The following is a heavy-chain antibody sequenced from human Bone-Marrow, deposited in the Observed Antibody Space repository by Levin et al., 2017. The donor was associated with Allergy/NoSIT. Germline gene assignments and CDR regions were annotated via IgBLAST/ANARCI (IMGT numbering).Heavy chain of an antibody. J-gene: IGHJ3*02. V-gene: IGHV4-31*03. CDR2: RYHRGNA. CDR3: ARSVQGRSFHI. Sequence: PSETLSLTCTVSGDAISSGGHYWNWIRQLPGKGLEWIGYRYHRGNADYNPSLKGRATISEDTSKNQFSLKLTSLTAADTAVYYCARSVQGRSFHIWGQGTLVIVSS. CDR1: GDAISSGGHY. D-gene: IGHD3-16*01.